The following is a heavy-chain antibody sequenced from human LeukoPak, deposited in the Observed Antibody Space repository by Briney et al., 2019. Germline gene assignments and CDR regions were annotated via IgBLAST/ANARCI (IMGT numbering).Heavy chain of an antibody. CDR1: GGSISSGSYY. J-gene: IGHJ4*02. CDR2: IFTRGTT. Sequence: SETLSLTCTVSGGSISSGSYYWNWIRQPAGKRLEWLGHIFTRGTTNYSASLASRLTISLDTAKNQFSLSLSSVTAADTAMYFCARSSLAVYFDYWGQGTLVTASS. V-gene: IGHV4-61*09. CDR3: ARSSLAVYFDY.